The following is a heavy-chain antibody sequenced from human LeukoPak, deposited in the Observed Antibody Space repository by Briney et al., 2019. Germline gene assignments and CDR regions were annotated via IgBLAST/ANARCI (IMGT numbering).Heavy chain of an antibody. J-gene: IGHJ5*02. V-gene: IGHV5-51*01. Sequence: GESLKIYCKGSGYSFTSYWIGLVRQMPGKGLEWMGIIYPGGSDTRYSPSFQGQVTISADKSISTAYLQWSSLKASDTAMYYCARTGIAAAVGWFDPWGQGTLVTVSS. CDR1: GYSFTSYW. CDR2: IYPGGSDT. CDR3: ARTGIAAAVGWFDP. D-gene: IGHD6-13*01.